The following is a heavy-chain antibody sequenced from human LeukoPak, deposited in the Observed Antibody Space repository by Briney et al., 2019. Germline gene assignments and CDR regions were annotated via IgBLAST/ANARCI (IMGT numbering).Heavy chain of an antibody. D-gene: IGHD2-2*01. CDR3: ARDDYCSRTSCYEGNGFAP. CDR2: INHSGSA. V-gene: IGHV4-34*01. Sequence: SETLSLTCAVYGGSFTGNYWSWVRQPPGKGLEWIGKINHSGSANYNPSLKSRVTISVDKSKNQFSLKLNCVTAADTAVYYCARDDYCSRTSCYEGNGFAPWVQGSLASVCS. CDR1: GGSFTGNY. J-gene: IGHJ5*02.